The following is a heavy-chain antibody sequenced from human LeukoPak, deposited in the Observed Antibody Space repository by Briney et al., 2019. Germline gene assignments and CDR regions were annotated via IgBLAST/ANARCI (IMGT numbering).Heavy chain of an antibody. CDR2: IYYSGST. D-gene: IGHD3-3*01. CDR1: GGSISSGGYY. J-gene: IGHJ4*02. CDR3: ARAGSWSGYFDY. Sequence: SQTLALTCTVSGGSISSGGYYWSWIRQPPGKGLEWIGYIYYSGSTNYNPSLKSRVTISVDTSKNQFSLKLSSVTAADTAVYYCARAGSWSGYFDYWGQGTLVTVSS. V-gene: IGHV4-61*08.